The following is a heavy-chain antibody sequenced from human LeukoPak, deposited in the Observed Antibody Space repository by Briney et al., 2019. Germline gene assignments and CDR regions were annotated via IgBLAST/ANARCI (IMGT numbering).Heavy chain of an antibody. CDR3: ARRVTMVRGVIYYFDY. CDR2: IYPGDSDT. CDR1: GSIFTSYW. J-gene: IGHJ4*02. D-gene: IGHD3-10*01. V-gene: IGHV5-51*01. Sequence: GASLQISCEGSGSIFTSYWIGWVRQLPGKGLEWMGIIYPGDSDTRYSPSFQGQVTISADKSISTAYLQWSSLKASDTAMYYCARRVTMVRGVIYYFDYWGQGTLVTVSS.